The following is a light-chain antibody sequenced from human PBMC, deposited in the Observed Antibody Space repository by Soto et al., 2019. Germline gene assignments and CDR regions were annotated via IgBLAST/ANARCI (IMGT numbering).Light chain of an antibody. V-gene: IGLV3-21*04. J-gene: IGLJ2*01. CDR3: QVWDSSSDHPYVV. Sequence: VLTQPPSVSVAPGKTARITCGGNNIGSKSVHWYQQKPGQAPVLVIYYDSDRPSGIPERFSGSNSGNTATLTISRVEAGDEADYYCQVWDSSSDHPYVVFGGGTKLTVL. CDR1: NIGSKS. CDR2: YDS.